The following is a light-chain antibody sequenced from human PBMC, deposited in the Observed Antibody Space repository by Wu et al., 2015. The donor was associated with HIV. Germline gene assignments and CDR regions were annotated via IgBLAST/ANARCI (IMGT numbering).Light chain of an antibody. CDR2: GAS. J-gene: IGKJ5*01. CDR1: QSVSSNY. V-gene: IGKV3-20*01. CDR3: QQCGYLPIT. Sequence: EIVLTQSPGTLSLSPGERATLSCRASQSVSSNYLAWYQQKPGQAPRLLIYGASSRATGTPDRFSGSGSGTDFTLTINRLEPEDFAVYHCQQCGYLPITFGQGTRLEIK.